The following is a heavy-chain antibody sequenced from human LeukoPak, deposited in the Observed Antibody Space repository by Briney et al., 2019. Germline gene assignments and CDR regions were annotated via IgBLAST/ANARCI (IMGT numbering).Heavy chain of an antibody. J-gene: IGHJ6*03. Sequence: PGGSLRLSCAASGYTFSSYAMSWVRQAPGKGLEWVSAISGSGGSTYYADSVKGRFTISRDNSENTLYLQMNSLRAEDTALYYCAKVGYSYYYYYMDVWGKGTTVTVSS. CDR2: ISGSGGST. CDR3: AKVGYSYYYYYMDV. D-gene: IGHD2-21*01. V-gene: IGHV3-23*01. CDR1: GYTFSSYA.